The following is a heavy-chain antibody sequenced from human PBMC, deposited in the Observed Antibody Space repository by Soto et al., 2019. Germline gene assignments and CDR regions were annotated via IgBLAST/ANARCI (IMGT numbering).Heavy chain of an antibody. Sequence: SVKVSCKASGGTFSNYAISWVRQAPGQGLEWMGGIMPIFGTANYAQKFQGRVTITADESKNTLYLQMNSLKPEDTAVYHCAMGSGWTHLDYWGQGTLVTVSS. CDR1: GGTFSNYA. J-gene: IGHJ4*02. CDR3: AMGSGWTHLDY. CDR2: IMPIFGTA. D-gene: IGHD6-19*01. V-gene: IGHV1-69*13.